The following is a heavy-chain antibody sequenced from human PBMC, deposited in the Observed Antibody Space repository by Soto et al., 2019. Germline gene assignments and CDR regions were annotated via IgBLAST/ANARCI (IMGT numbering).Heavy chain of an antibody. J-gene: IGHJ5*02. CDR2: ISDRGTT. Sequence: HVELQQSGPGLVKASETLSLSCTVFGGSIDSYYWSWIRQAPGKGLEWIGHISDRGTTKYNTSLGSRVTLSGDTSRKLFSLKLSSVTAADTAVYFCARDRWMSRANWFDPWGPGTLVTVSS. V-gene: IGHV4-59*12. CDR1: GGSIDSYY. CDR3: ARDRWMSRANWFDP. D-gene: IGHD2-2*03.